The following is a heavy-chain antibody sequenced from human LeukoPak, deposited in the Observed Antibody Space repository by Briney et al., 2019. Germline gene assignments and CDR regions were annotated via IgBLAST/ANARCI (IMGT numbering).Heavy chain of an antibody. CDR1: GGTFSTYA. CDR2: IIPILGTA. Sequence: SVKVSCKASGGTFSTYAISWVRQAPGQGLEWMGGIIPILGTANYAQKFQGRVTITTDESTSTAYMELSGLRSEDTALYYCARVPLGYCSSTSCLGRRTKRLYYFDYWGQGTLVTVSS. CDR3: ARVPLGYCSSTSCLGRRTKRLYYFDY. J-gene: IGHJ4*02. V-gene: IGHV1-69*05. D-gene: IGHD2-2*01.